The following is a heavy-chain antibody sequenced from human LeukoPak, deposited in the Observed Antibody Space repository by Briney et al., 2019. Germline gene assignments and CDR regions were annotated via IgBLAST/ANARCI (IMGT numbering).Heavy chain of an antibody. CDR2: FYHSGST. V-gene: IGHV4-38-2*02. CDR1: GYSISRGYY. D-gene: IGHD1-26*01. Sequence: SEPLSLPCTVSGYSISRGYYWGWTRPPPGKGLEWIGCFYHSGSTYCNPSLRRRVTISVDPSKNQFSLKLRPVTAADRAVFHWSRQGDGGRAFDYWGQGTLVTVSS. CDR3: SRQGDGGRAFDY. J-gene: IGHJ4*02.